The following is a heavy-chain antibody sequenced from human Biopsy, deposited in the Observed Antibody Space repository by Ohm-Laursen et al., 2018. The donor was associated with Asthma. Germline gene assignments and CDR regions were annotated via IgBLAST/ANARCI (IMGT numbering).Heavy chain of an antibody. CDR2: TNSVFGTT. Sequence: VSSVKVSCKPLGGTFNTYAIGWVRQAPGQGLEWMGGTNSVFGTTTYPQKFQDRVTITADDSTSTVYMELSSLRSEDTAVYYCARKAGSCISRTCYSLDFWGQGTLVTVSS. D-gene: IGHD2-2*01. CDR1: GGTFNTYA. V-gene: IGHV1-69*01. J-gene: IGHJ4*02. CDR3: ARKAGSCISRTCYSLDF.